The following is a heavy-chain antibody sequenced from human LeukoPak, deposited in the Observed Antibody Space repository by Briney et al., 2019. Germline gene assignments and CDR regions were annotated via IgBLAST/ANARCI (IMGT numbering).Heavy chain of an antibody. CDR2: IWYVGSNK. Sequence: GGSLRLSCAASGFTFSSYGIHWVRQAPGKGLEWLAVIWYVGSNKYYADSVKGRFTISRDNSKNTLYLQMNSLRAEDTALYYCARALSPVGKYYFEYWGQGTLVTVSP. CDR3: ARALSPVGKYYFEY. CDR1: GFTFSSYG. V-gene: IGHV3-33*01. J-gene: IGHJ4*02. D-gene: IGHD2-15*01.